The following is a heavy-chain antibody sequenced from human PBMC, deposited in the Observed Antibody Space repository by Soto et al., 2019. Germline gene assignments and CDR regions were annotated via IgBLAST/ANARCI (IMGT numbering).Heavy chain of an antibody. CDR3: AKYSDAREFWSGTYFDY. Sequence: GGSLRLSCAASGFTFSSYAMSWVRQAPGKGLEWVSAISGSGGSTYYADSVKGRFTISRDNSKNTLYLQMNSLRAEDTAVYYCAKYSDAREFWSGTYFDYWGQGTLVTVSS. D-gene: IGHD3-3*01. CDR2: ISGSGGST. CDR1: GFTFSSYA. V-gene: IGHV3-23*01. J-gene: IGHJ4*02.